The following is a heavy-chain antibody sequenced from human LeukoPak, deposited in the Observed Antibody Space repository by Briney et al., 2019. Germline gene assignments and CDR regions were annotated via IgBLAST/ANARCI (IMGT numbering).Heavy chain of an antibody. CDR2: ISWNSGSI. D-gene: IGHD3-22*01. Sequence: GRSLRLSCAASGFTFDDYAMHWVRQAPGKGLEWASGISWNSGSIGYADSVKGRFTISRDNAKNSLYLQMNSLRAEDTALYYCAKDRYSNYDSSGYPDYWGQGTLVTVSS. CDR3: AKDRYSNYDSSGYPDY. J-gene: IGHJ4*02. CDR1: GFTFDDYA. V-gene: IGHV3-9*01.